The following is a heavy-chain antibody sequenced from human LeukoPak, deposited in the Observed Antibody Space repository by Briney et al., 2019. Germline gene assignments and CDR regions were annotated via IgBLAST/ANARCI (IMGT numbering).Heavy chain of an antibody. D-gene: IGHD3-22*01. CDR3: ARVPLHDSSGHYYPH. Sequence: ASVKVSCKTSGYTFTSYGMHWVRQAPGRGPEWMAWINTGNGNTKYSQNFQGRVTIIRDISASTDYMELSSLRSEDTAVYYCARVPLHDSSGHYYPHWGQGTVVTVSS. J-gene: IGHJ1*01. CDR1: GYTFTSYG. CDR2: INTGNGNT. V-gene: IGHV1-3*04.